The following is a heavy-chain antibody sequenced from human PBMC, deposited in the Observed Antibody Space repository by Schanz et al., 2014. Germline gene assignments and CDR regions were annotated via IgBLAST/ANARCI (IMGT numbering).Heavy chain of an antibody. Sequence: QVQLVESGGGVVQPGRSLRLSCAASGFSFSTYAMHWVRQAPGKGLEWVAVISYGGSDKYYTDSVKGHFTISRDDSKNTLYLQMNSLRAEDTAIYYCARDGRKYSSGTLDCFDDGGQGTLVAVSA. CDR1: GFSFSTYA. CDR3: ARDGRKYSSGTLDCFDD. CDR2: ISYGGSDK. D-gene: IGHD6-25*01. J-gene: IGHJ4*02. V-gene: IGHV3-30*04.